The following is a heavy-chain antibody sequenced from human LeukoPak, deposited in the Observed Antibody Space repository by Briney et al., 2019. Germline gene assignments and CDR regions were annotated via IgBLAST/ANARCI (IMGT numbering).Heavy chain of an antibody. CDR1: GFTFGSSA. V-gene: IGHV3-23*01. D-gene: IGHD6-13*01. CDR3: AKGSLGSWYYFDY. Sequence: GGSLRLSCAASGFTFGSSAMSWVRQAPGKGPEWVSTFSRSGPDTYYADSVKGRFTIFRDNSKNTLYLQMNSLRAEDTAVYYCAKGSLGSWYYFDYWGQGTLVTAPS. CDR2: FSRSGPDT. J-gene: IGHJ4*02.